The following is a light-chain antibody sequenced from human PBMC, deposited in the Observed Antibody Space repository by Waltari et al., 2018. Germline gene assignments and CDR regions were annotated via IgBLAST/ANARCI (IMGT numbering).Light chain of an antibody. V-gene: IGKV3-15*01. Sequence: EIVMTQSPATLSVSPGERVTLSCRASQSVRSNLAWYQQKPGQPPRLLIYGASTRATDIPARFSGSGSGTEFTLTISSLQSEDFAVYYCQQYNIWPPVTFGQGTRLEI. J-gene: IGKJ5*01. CDR1: QSVRSN. CDR3: QQYNIWPPVT. CDR2: GAS.